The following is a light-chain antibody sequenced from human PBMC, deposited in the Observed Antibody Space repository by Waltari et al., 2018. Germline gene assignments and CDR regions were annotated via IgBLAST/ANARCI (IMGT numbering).Light chain of an antibody. CDR3: QHYVRLPVT. J-gene: IGKJ1*01. Sequence: EIVFTQSPGTLSLSPGERATLSCRASQSVGRTLTWYQQKPGQAPRLLIYGASSRATDIPDRFSGSGSGTEFSLTISRLEPQDFAVYYCQHYVRLPVTFGQGTKVEIK. CDR2: GAS. CDR1: QSVGRT. V-gene: IGKV3-20*01.